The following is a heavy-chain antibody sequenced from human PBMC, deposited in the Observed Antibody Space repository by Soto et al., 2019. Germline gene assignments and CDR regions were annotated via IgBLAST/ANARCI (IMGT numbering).Heavy chain of an antibody. V-gene: IGHV4-59*01. CDR1: GCSLSSYY. CDR2: IYYSGST. J-gene: IGHJ5*02. Sequence: ASETLSPTCTVSGCSLSSYYWSWIRPPPGKGLEWIGYIYYSGSTNYNPSLKSRVTISVDTSKNQFSLKLSSVTAADTAVYYCARSLSSGYNWFDPWGQGTLVTVSS. D-gene: IGHD6-19*01. CDR3: ARSLSSGYNWFDP.